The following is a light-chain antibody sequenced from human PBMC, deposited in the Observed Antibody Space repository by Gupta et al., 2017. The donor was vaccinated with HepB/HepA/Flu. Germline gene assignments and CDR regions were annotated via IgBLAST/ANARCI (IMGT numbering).Light chain of an antibody. CDR3: QQLNSYPLT. CDR1: QGISSY. V-gene: IGKV1-9*01. Sequence: DLQLTQSPSFLSASVGDRVTITCRASQGISSYLAWYQQKPGKAPKLLIYAASTLQSGVPSRFSCSGSGTEFTLTISSLQPEDFATYYCQQLNSYPLTFGQGTKLEIK. J-gene: IGKJ2*01. CDR2: AAS.